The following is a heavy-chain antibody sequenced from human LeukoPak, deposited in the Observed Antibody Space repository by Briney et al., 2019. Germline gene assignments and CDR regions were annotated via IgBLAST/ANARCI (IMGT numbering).Heavy chain of an antibody. CDR1: GGSFSGYY. Sequence: ETLSLTCAVYGGSFSGYYWSWIRQPPGKGLEWVANIKQDGSEKYYVDSVKGRFTISRDNAKNSLYLQMNSLRAEDTAVYYCARDVRRDYMDVWGKGTTVTISS. J-gene: IGHJ6*03. CDR3: ARDVRRDYMDV. V-gene: IGHV3-7*01. CDR2: IKQDGSEK.